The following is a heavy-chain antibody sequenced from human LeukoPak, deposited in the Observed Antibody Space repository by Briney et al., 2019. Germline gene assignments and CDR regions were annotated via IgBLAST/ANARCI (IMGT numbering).Heavy chain of an antibody. CDR1: GYTFTSYG. CDR3: ARDPLWNASYCYYGMDV. J-gene: IGHJ6*02. V-gene: IGHV1-18*01. Sequence: ASVKVSCKASGYTFTSYGISWVRQAPGQGLEWMGRISAYNGNTNYAQKLQGRVTMTTDTSTSTAYMELRSLRSDDTAVYYCARDPLWNASYCYYGMDVWGQGTTVTVSS. CDR2: ISAYNGNT. D-gene: IGHD1-1*01.